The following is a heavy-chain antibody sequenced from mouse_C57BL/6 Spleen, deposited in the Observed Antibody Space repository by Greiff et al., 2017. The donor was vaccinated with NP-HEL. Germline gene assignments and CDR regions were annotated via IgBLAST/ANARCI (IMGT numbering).Heavy chain of an antibody. V-gene: IGHV1-61*01. CDR2: IYPSDSET. J-gene: IGHJ4*01. CDR1: GYTFTSYW. CDR3: ARRTFYAMDY. Sequence: VQLQQPGAELVRPGSSVKLSCKASGYTFTSYWMDWVKQRPGQGLEWIGNIYPSDSETHYNQKFKDKATLTVDKSSSTAYMQLSSLTSEDSAVYFCARRTFYAMDYWGQGTPVTVSS.